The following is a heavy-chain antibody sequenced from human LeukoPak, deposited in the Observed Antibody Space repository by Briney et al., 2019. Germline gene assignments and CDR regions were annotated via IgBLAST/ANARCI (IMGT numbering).Heavy chain of an antibody. D-gene: IGHD4-11*01. Sequence: GRSLRLSCAASGFTFSSYAMHWVRQAPGKGLEWVAVISYDGSNKYYADSVKGRFTISRDNSKNTLYLQMNSLRAEDTAVYYCARDYSIVHWGQGTLVTVSS. CDR1: GFTFSSYA. J-gene: IGHJ4*02. V-gene: IGHV3-30*04. CDR3: ARDYSIVH. CDR2: ISYDGSNK.